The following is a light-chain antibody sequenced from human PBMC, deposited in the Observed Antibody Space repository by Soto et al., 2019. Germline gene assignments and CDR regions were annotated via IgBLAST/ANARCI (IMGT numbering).Light chain of an antibody. J-gene: IGLJ2*01. V-gene: IGLV3-1*01. CDR2: QDS. CDR3: QAWDSSTAHVV. Sequence: SYELTQPPSVSVSPGQTASITCSGDKLGDKYACWYQQKPGPSPVLVIYQDSKRPSGIPERFSGSNSGNTATLTISGTQAMDEADYYCQAWDSSTAHVVFGGGTKVTVL. CDR1: KLGDKY.